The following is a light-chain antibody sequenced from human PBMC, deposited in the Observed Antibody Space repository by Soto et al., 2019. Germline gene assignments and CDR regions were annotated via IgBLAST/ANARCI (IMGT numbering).Light chain of an antibody. CDR3: QQYNTRPQT. V-gene: IGKV3-15*01. CDR2: GAS. J-gene: IGKJ1*01. Sequence: EVVVTQSPATRSVFPGERAPLSCRASQTFGSTLAWYHNKPGQAPRLLISGASTRATGVPARFSGSGSGTEFALNISGLQSEEFTVYFCQQYNTRPQTFGQGTTVDSK. CDR1: QTFGST.